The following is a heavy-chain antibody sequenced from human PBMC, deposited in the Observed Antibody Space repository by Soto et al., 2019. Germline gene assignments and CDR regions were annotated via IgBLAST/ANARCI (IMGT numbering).Heavy chain of an antibody. Sequence: EVQLVESGGGLVQPGGSLKLSCAASGFTFSGSAMHWVRQASGKGLEWVGRIRSKANSYATAYAASVKGRFTISRDDSKNTAYLQMNSLKTEDKAVYYCTRRATVTTYLDYWGQGTLVTVSS. CDR2: IRSKANSYAT. V-gene: IGHV3-73*01. D-gene: IGHD4-17*01. CDR1: GFTFSGSA. J-gene: IGHJ4*02. CDR3: TRRATVTTYLDY.